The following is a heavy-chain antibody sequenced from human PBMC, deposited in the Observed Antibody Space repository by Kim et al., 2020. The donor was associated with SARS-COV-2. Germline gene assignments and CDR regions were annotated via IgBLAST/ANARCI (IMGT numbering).Heavy chain of an antibody. D-gene: IGHD5-18*01. CDR1: GFTFPSYA. CDR2: ISATGGST. Sequence: GGSLRLSCAASGFTFPSYAMNWVRQAPGKGLEWVSLISATGGSTYYADSVKGRFTISRDNFKNTLYLQMNSLRAEDTAVYYCASRTWIQRDWGQGTLFT. J-gene: IGHJ1*01. CDR3: ASRTWIQRD. V-gene: IGHV3-23*01.